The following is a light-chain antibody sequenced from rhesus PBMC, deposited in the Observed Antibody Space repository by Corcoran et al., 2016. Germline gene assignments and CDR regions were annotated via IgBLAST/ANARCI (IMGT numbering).Light chain of an antibody. V-gene: IGKV1-25*01. CDR2: SAS. J-gene: IGKJ4*01. CDR3: RQHNSYPLT. CDR1: QGISSY. Sequence: DIQMTQSPSSLSASVGDRVTITCRASQGISSYLAWYQQKPGKAPKLRIYSASTLQSGVPSRFSGSGSGTDFTLTISSLQPKDFATYYCRQHNSYPLTFGGGTKVELK.